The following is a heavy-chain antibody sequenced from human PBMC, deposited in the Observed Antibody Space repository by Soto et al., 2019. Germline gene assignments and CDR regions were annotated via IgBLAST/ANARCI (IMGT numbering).Heavy chain of an antibody. CDR3: AKYLGEGVSYFDY. J-gene: IGHJ4*02. V-gene: IGHV3-23*01. CDR2: ISGSGGST. D-gene: IGHD3-10*01. CDR1: GFTFSSYA. Sequence: EVQLLESGGGLVQPGGSLRLSCAASGFTFSSYAMSWVRQAPGKGLEWVSAISGSGGSTYYADSVKGRFTISRDNSKNPLYLQMNSLRAEDTAVYYCAKYLGEGVSYFDYWGQGTLVTVSS.